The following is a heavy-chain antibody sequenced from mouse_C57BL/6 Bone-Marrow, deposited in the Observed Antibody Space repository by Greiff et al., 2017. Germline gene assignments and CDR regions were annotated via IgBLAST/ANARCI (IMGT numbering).Heavy chain of an antibody. J-gene: IGHJ2*01. CDR1: GYTFTDYY. Sequence: VQLQQSGAELMKPGASVKLSCKATGYTFTDYYMNWVKPSHGTRLEWIGVINPYNGGTSYNQKFKGKATLTVDKSSSTAYMELNILTSEDSAVYYCARDDYYGSPYYFDYWGQGTTLTVSS. CDR2: INPYNGGT. V-gene: IGHV1-19*01. CDR3: ARDDYYGSPYYFDY. D-gene: IGHD1-1*01.